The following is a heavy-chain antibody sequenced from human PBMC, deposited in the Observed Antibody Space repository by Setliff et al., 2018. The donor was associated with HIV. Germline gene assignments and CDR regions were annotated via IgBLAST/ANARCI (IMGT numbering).Heavy chain of an antibody. V-gene: IGHV4-34*01. CDR1: GGSFSGYY. D-gene: IGHD6-19*01. CDR2: INDNGST. Sequence: SETLSLTCAVYGGSFSGYYWSWIRQPPGKGLEWIGEINDNGSTNYNPSLKSRVTISGDTSKNQFSLKLSSVTAADTAVYYCARPRRVRSRAWYWFDIWGQGTLVTVSS. CDR3: ARPRRVRSRAWYWFDI. J-gene: IGHJ5*02.